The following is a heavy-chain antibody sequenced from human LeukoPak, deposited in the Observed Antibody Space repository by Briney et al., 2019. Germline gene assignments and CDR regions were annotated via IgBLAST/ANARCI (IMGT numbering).Heavy chain of an antibody. CDR1: EYTFTGYY. CDR2: INPNSGAT. V-gene: IGHV1-2*02. CDR3: AATDRTVDDAFEI. Sequence: ASVKVSCKASEYTFTGYYMHWVRQAPGQGLEWMGWINPNSGATKYAQRFQGRVNMTSDTSISTVYLDLSLKSDDTATYYCAATDRTVDDAFEIWGQGTKVTVSS. J-gene: IGHJ3*02. D-gene: IGHD6-19*01.